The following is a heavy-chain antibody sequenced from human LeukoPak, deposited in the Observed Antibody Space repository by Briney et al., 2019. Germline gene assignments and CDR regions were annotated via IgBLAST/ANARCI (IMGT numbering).Heavy chain of an antibody. D-gene: IGHD4-17*01. CDR1: GFTVSSNC. CDR2: IYYSGST. J-gene: IGHJ4*02. V-gene: IGHV4-30-4*01. CDR3: ARVYGDYVIGFDY. Sequence: LRLSCAASGFTVSSNCMSWIRQPPGKGLEWIGYIYYSGSTYYNPSLKSRVTISVDTSKNQFSLKLSSVTAADTAVYYCARVYGDYVIGFDYWGQGTLVTVSS.